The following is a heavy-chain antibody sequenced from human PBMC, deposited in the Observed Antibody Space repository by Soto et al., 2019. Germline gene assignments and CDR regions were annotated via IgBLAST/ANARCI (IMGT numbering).Heavy chain of an antibody. J-gene: IGHJ4*02. V-gene: IGHV3-11*01. CDR1: GFSFSDYY. CDR2: IRGNGNVT. CDR3: VRLNDY. Sequence: QVQLVESGGGLVKPGGSLRISCAAAGFSFSDYYMNWVRQAPGKGLEWVAYIRGNGNVTYYADSVKGRFTVSRDNAKNSLYLQMNRLRVEDTAVYYCVRLNDYWVQGTLVTVSS.